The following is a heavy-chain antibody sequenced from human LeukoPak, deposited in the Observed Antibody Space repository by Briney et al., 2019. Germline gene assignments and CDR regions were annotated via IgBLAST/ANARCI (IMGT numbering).Heavy chain of an antibody. CDR3: ARSQRAGYNVYYFDS. CDR2: IIPIFRTT. CDR1: GGTFSSYG. Sequence: SVKVSCKPSGGTFSSYGVSWVRQAPGQGLEWMGGIIPIFRTTNYAQSFRGRLTITTAESTSTVYMELTSLKSDDTAVYYCARSQRAGYNVYYFDSWGQGTLVTVSS. D-gene: IGHD5-24*01. V-gene: IGHV1-69*05. J-gene: IGHJ4*02.